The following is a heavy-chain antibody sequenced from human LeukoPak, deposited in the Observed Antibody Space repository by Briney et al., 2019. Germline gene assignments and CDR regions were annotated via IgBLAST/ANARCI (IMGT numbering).Heavy chain of an antibody. CDR3: ARVSSSGWKPYYFDY. CDR1: GFTFSSYW. CDR2: IKQDGSEK. V-gene: IGHV3-7*01. Sequence: GGSLRLSCAASGFTFSSYWMSWVRQAPGKGLEWVANIKQDGSEKYYVDSVKGRFTISRDNAKNSLYLQMNSLRAEDTAVYYCARVSSSGWKPYYFDYWGQGTLVTVSS. D-gene: IGHD6-19*01. J-gene: IGHJ4*02.